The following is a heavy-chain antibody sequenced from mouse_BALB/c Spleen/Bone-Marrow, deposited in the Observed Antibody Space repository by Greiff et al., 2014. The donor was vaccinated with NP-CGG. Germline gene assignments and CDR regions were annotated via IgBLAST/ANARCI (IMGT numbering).Heavy chain of an antibody. CDR2: IRNKANGYTT. Sequence: EVNLVESGGGLVQPGGSLRLSCATSGFTFTDYYMSWVRQPPGRALEWLGFIRNKANGYTTEYSASVKGRFTISRDNSQSILYLQMNTLRAEDSATYYCARGGNDLDYWGQGTTLTVSS. J-gene: IGHJ2*01. CDR3: ARGGNDLDY. V-gene: IGHV7-3*02. CDR1: GFTFTDYY.